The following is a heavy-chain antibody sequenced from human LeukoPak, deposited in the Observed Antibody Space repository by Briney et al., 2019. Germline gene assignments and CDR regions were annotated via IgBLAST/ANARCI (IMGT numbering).Heavy chain of an antibody. V-gene: IGHV3-23*01. CDR2: ISGSGGSA. J-gene: IGHJ4*02. D-gene: IGHD2-2*01. Sequence: PGGSLRLSCVVSGFTFSSYAMSWVRQAPGKGLEWVSPISGSGGSAYYADSVKGRFTISRDNSKNTLYLQMNSLRVEDTAVYYCAKSGGSSTYSHVDYWGQGTLVTVSS. CDR3: AKSGGSSTYSHVDY. CDR1: GFTFSSYA.